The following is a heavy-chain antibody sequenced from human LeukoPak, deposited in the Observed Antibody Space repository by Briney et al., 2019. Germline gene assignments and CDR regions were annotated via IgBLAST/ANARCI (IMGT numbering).Heavy chain of an antibody. CDR2: ISAYSGNT. V-gene: IGHV1-18*01. J-gene: IGHJ4*02. Sequence: ASVKLSCTASGYTFTSYGISWVRQAPGQGLEWMGWISAYSGNTNYAQKLKGRVTMTTDTSTSTAYMELRSLRSDDTAVYYCARGARYSSGWYKGADYWGQGTLVTVSS. D-gene: IGHD6-19*01. CDR1: GYTFTSYG. CDR3: ARGARYSSGWYKGADY.